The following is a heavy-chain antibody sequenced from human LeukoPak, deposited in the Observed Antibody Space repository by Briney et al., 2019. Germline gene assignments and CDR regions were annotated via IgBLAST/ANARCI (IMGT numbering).Heavy chain of an antibody. V-gene: IGHV2-70*04. CDR2: IDWDDDK. CDR3: ARSPVGYFDY. J-gene: IGHJ4*02. Sequence: ASGPTLVNPTEPLTLTCTFSGFSLSTSGMRVSWIRQPPGKALEWLARIDWDDDKFYSTSLKTRLTISKDTSKNQVVLTVTNIDPVDTATYYCARSPVGYFDYWGQGTLVTVS. D-gene: IGHD6-13*01. CDR1: GFSLSTSGMR.